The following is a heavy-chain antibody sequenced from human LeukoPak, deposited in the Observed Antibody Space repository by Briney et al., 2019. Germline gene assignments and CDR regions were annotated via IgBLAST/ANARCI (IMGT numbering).Heavy chain of an antibody. V-gene: IGHV4-59*12. CDR1: GGSINSYY. CDR2: IYYSGST. J-gene: IGHJ5*02. CDR3: ARGGYYGSGNDFRFDP. Sequence: PSETLSLTCTVSGGSINSYYWSWIRQPPGKGLEWIGYIYYSGSTNYNPSLKSRVTISLDTSKNQFSLKLSSVTAADTAVYYCARGGYYGSGNDFRFDPWGQGTLVTVSS. D-gene: IGHD3-10*01.